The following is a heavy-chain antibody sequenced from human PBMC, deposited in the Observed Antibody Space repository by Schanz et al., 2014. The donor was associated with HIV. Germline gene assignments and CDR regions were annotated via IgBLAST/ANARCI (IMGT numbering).Heavy chain of an antibody. Sequence: EVQLLESGGGLEQPGGSLRLSCAASGFPFSNFAMSWVRQAPGKGLEWVSSISESGGRTYYADSVNGRFTISRDNSKNTLYLQMTTLRIDDTAVYYCAKPEYDSRGNSQSHFDYWGQGTLVTVSS. CDR2: ISESGGRT. J-gene: IGHJ4*02. D-gene: IGHD3-22*01. CDR1: GFPFSNFA. V-gene: IGHV3-23*01. CDR3: AKPEYDSRGNSQSHFDY.